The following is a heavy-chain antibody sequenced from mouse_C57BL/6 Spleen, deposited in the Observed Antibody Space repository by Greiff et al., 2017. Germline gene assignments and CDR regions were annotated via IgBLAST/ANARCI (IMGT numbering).Heavy chain of an antibody. V-gene: IGHV10-3*01. J-gene: IGHJ2*01. D-gene: IGHD3-2*02. CDR2: IRSKSSNYAT. Sequence: EVQLVESGGGLVQPKGSLKLSCAASGFTFNTYALHWVRQAPGKGLEWVARIRSKSSNYATYYADSLKDRFTISRDDSQSMLYLQMNNLKTEDTAMYYCVRDRGPSSVYSFDYWGQGTTLTVSS. CDR3: VRDRGPSSVYSFDY. CDR1: GFTFNTYA.